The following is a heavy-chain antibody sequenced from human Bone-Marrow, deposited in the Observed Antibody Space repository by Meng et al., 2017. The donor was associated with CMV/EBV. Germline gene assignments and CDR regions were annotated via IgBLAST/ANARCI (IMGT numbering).Heavy chain of an antibody. Sequence: SEPLSLTCTVSGGSISSYYWSWIRQPPGKGLEWIGYIYYSGSTNYNPSLKSRVTISVDTSKNQFSLKLSSVTAADTAVYYCARSPRTARRADNWFDPWGQVTLVTVSS. CDR1: GGSISSYY. CDR3: ARSPRTARRADNWFDP. D-gene: IGHD1-1*01. J-gene: IGHJ5*02. CDR2: IYYSGST. V-gene: IGHV4-59*01.